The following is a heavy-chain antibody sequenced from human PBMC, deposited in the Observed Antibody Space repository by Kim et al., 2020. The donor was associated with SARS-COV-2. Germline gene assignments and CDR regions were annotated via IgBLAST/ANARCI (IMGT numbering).Heavy chain of an antibody. CDR2: INPNSGGS. D-gene: IGHD3-22*01. CDR3: ARILYDSSGYYYRGWFDP. Sequence: ASVKVSCKASGYTFTGYYMHWVRQAPGQGLEWMGRINPNSGGSNYAQKFLGRVTMNRDTTISTAYMELSRLRADDTDVYYCARILYDSSGYYYRGWFDPWVRGTLVSIAS. CDR1: GYTFTGYY. V-gene: IGHV1-2*05. J-gene: IGHJ5*02.